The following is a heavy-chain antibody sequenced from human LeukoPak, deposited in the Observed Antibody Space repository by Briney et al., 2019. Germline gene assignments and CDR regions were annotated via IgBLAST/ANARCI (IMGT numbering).Heavy chain of an antibody. CDR3: ANGTNWFDP. V-gene: IGHV4-61*02. CDR1: GASINSDNYY. D-gene: IGHD1-14*01. Sequence: SSETLSLTCTVSGASINSDNYYWSWIRQPAGKGLEWIGRIYTTGSTNYNPSLNSRVSISVDTSKNQFSLKLSSVTAADTAVYYCANGTNWFDPWGQGTLVTVSS. CDR2: IYTTGST. J-gene: IGHJ5*02.